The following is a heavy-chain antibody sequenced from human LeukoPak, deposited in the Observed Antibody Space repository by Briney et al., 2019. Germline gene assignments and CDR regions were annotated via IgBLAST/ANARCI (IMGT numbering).Heavy chain of an antibody. CDR2: INPNSGGT. CDR3: ARGGIAAAGTRAYYYYYGMDV. CDR1: GYTFTGYY. D-gene: IGHD6-13*01. V-gene: IGHV1-2*02. Sequence: ASVKVSCKASGYTFTGYYMHWVRQAPGQGLEWMGWINPNSGGTNYAQKFQGRVTMTRDTSISTAYMELSRPRSDDTAVYYCARGGIAAAGTRAYYYYYGMDVWGQGTTVTVSS. J-gene: IGHJ6*02.